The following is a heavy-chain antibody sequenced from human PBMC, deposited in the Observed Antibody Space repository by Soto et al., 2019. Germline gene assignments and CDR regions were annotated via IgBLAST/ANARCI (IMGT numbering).Heavy chain of an antibody. V-gene: IGHV1-69*02. CDR3: ATLHLGELSLHRSDY. J-gene: IGHJ4*02. CDR2: IIPILGIA. CDR1: GGTFSSYT. D-gene: IGHD3-16*02. Sequence: QVQLVQSGAEVKKPGSSVKVSCKASGGTFSSYTISWVRQAPGQGLEWMGRIIPILGIANYAQKFQGRVTITAYKSTSTAYMELSSLRSEDTAVYYCATLHLGELSLHRSDYWGQGTLVTVSS.